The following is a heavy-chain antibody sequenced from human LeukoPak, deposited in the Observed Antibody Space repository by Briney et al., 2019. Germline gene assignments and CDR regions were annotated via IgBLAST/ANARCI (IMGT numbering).Heavy chain of an antibody. CDR1: GFSFSDYS. CDR3: TRGVEMTTISPYY. CDR2: IRNRTYGGTT. J-gene: IGHJ4*02. Sequence: PGGSLRLSCAVSGFSFSDYSISWFRQAPGKGLEWVGFIRNRTYGGTTEYAASVKGRFTILRDDSTSIAYLQMNSLKTEDTAMYYCTRGVEMTTISPYYWGQGTLVPVSS. D-gene: IGHD5-24*01. V-gene: IGHV3-49*03.